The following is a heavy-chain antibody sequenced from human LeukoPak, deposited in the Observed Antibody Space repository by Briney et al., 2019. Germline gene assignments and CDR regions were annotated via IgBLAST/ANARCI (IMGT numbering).Heavy chain of an antibody. CDR2: MNPNSGNT. V-gene: IGHV1-8*03. Sequence: ASVKVSCKASGYTFTSYDINWVRPATGQGLEWMGWMNPNSGNTGYAQKFQGRVTITRNTSVSTAYMELSSLRSEDTAVYYCARGHLLFDPWGQGTLVTVSS. CDR3: ARGHLLFDP. J-gene: IGHJ5*02. CDR1: GYTFTSYD.